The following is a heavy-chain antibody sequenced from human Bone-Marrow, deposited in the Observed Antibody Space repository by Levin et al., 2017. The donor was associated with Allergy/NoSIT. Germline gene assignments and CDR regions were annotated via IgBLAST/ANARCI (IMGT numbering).Heavy chain of an antibody. V-gene: IGHV1-8*01. CDR1: GYTFTSYD. CDR2: MNPNSGNT. Sequence: GESLKISCKASGYTFTSYDINWVRQATGQGLEWMGWMNPNSGNTGYAQKFQGRVTMTRNTSISTAYMELSSLRSEDTAVYYCARGRTYYDILTGYNWFDPWGQGTLVTVSS. CDR3: ARGRTYYDILTGYNWFDP. D-gene: IGHD3-9*01. J-gene: IGHJ5*02.